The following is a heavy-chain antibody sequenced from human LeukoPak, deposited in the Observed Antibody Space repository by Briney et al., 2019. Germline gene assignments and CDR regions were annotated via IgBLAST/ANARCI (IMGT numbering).Heavy chain of an antibody. D-gene: IGHD6-13*01. Sequence: GGSLRLSCAASGFTFSDYYMSWIRQAPGEGLEWVSYISSSGSTIYYADSVKGRFTISRDNAKNSLYLQMNSLRAEDTAVYYCARDQPTSSSWSYMDVWGKGTTVTVSS. CDR2: ISSSGSTI. V-gene: IGHV3-11*01. CDR1: GFTFSDYY. J-gene: IGHJ6*03. CDR3: ARDQPTSSSWSYMDV.